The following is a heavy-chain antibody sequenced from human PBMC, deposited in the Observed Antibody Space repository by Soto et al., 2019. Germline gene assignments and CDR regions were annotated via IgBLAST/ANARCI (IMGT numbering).Heavy chain of an antibody. CDR3: ARGYCSSTSCYTTQFDY. V-gene: IGHV3-30-3*01. CDR2: ILYDGSIK. CDR1: GFSFSAYV. Sequence: PGGSLRLSCAASGFSFSAYVMHWVRQAPGKGLEWVALILYDGSIKYYADSVKGRFTISRDNSKNTLYVQMNSLRAEDTAVYYCARGYCSSTSCYTTQFDYWGQGTLVTVSS. D-gene: IGHD2-2*02. J-gene: IGHJ4*02.